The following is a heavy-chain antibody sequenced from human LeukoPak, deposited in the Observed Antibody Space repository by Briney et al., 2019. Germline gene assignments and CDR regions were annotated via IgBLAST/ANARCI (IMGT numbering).Heavy chain of an antibody. V-gene: IGHV3-21*01. D-gene: IGHD3-22*01. CDR2: ISSSSSYI. CDR1: GFTFSSYA. Sequence: GGSLRLSCAASGFTFSSYAMSWVRQAPGKGLEWVSSISSSSSYIYYAGSVKGRFTISRDNARNSLYLQMNSLRAEDTAVYYCAKDDTHYYDSSGYSFDIWGQGTMVTVSS. CDR3: AKDDTHYYDSSGYSFDI. J-gene: IGHJ3*02.